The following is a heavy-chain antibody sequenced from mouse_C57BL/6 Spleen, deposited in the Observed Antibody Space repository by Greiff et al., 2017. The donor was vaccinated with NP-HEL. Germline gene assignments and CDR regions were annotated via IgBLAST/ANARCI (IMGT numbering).Heavy chain of an antibody. CDR3: AIVAHYYAMDY. CDR1: GYTFTSYW. D-gene: IGHD1-1*01. Sequence: VQLQQSGAELVKPGASVKLSCKASGYTFTSYWMHWVKQRPGQGLEWIGMIHPNSGSTNYNEKFKSKATLTVDKSSSTAYMQLSSLTSEDSAVYYCAIVAHYYAMDYWGQGTSVTVSS. J-gene: IGHJ4*01. V-gene: IGHV1-64*01. CDR2: IHPNSGST.